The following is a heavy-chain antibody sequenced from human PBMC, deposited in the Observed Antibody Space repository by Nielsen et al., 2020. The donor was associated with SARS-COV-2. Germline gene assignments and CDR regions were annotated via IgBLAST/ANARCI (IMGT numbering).Heavy chain of an antibody. D-gene: IGHD2-15*01. V-gene: IGHV3-11*01. CDR2: ISRSGSII. Sequence: GESLKISCVVSGFSFSDYSMSWIRQAPGKGLEWVSYISRSGSIIQHADSVKGRFTIYRDNAKNSLHLQMDNLRVEDTAVYYCAKEPWYYWGQGTLVTVSS. J-gene: IGHJ4*02. CDR3: AKEPWYY. CDR1: GFSFSDYS.